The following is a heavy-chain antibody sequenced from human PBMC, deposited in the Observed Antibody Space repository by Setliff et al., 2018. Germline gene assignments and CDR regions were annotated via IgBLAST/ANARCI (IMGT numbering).Heavy chain of an antibody. CDR2: ISSDGTKM. J-gene: IGHJ5*02. V-gene: IGHV3-30*04. Sequence: PGGSLRLSCAASGFTFSSYAMHWARQAPGKGLEWVASISSDGTKMYYADSVKGRFTISRDNSKNTLYLQMNSLRAEDTALYYCARDHEITTILVVITVLGSWGQGTLVTVSS. CDR3: ARDHEITTILVVITVLGS. D-gene: IGHD3-22*01. CDR1: GFTFSSYA.